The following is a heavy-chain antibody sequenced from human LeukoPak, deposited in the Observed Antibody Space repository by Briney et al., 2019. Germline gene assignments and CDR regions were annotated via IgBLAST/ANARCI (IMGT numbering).Heavy chain of an antibody. Sequence: PGGSLRLSCAASGFTFSNYALSWVRQAPGKGLEWVSGISGSGGSTYYADSVKGRFTISRDNSKNTVYLQMNSLRAEDTAKYYCAKDRNSWWYLFDSWGQGALVTVSS. D-gene: IGHD2-15*01. V-gene: IGHV3-23*01. CDR2: ISGSGGST. CDR1: GFTFSNYA. CDR3: AKDRNSWWYLFDS. J-gene: IGHJ4*02.